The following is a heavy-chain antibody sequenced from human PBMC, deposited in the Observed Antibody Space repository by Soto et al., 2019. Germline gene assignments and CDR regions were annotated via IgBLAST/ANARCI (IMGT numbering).Heavy chain of an antibody. Sequence: QVQLQESGPGLVKPSQTLSLTCTVSGGSISSGDYYWSWIRQPPGKGLEWIGYIYYSGSTYYNPSLKSRVTISVDTSKNQFSLKLSFVTAADTAVYYCARVGSSWSLKNWFDPWGQGTLVTVSS. CDR1: GGSISSGDYY. J-gene: IGHJ5*02. CDR3: ARVGSSWSLKNWFDP. CDR2: IYYSGST. V-gene: IGHV4-30-4*01. D-gene: IGHD6-13*01.